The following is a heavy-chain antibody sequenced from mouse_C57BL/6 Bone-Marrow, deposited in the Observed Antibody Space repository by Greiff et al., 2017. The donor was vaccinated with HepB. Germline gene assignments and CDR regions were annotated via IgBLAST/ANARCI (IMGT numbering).Heavy chain of an antibody. CDR2: IWGGGST. V-gene: IGHV2-9*01. Sequence: VQLQESGPGLVAPSQSLSITCTVSGFSFTSYGVDWVRQPPGKGLEWLGVIWGGGSTNYNSALMSRLSISKDNSKSQVFLKMNSLQTDDTAMYYCAKHSSWDGGDWYFDVWGTGTTVTVSS. J-gene: IGHJ1*03. CDR1: GFSFTSYG. CDR3: AKHSSWDGGDWYFDV. D-gene: IGHD4-1*01.